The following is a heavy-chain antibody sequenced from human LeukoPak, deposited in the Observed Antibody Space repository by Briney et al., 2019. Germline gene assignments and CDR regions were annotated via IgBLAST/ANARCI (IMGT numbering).Heavy chain of an antibody. V-gene: IGHV1-46*01. J-gene: IGHJ6*02. CDR2: INPSGGST. CDR1: GYTFTSYY. D-gene: IGHD3-22*01. Sequence: ASVTVSCKASGYTFTSYYMHWVRQAPGQGLEWMGIINPSGGSTSYAQKFQGRVTMTRDTSTSTVYMELSSLRSEDTAVYYCAKGHDYYDLTTAPYYYYYYGMDVWGQGTTVTVSS. CDR3: AKGHDYYDLTTAPYYYYYYGMDV.